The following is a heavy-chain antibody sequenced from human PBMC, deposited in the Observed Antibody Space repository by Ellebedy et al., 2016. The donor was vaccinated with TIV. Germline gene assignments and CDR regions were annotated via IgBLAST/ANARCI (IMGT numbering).Heavy chain of an antibody. V-gene: IGHV1-18*04. CDR3: ARDRDGSSSSDFQH. CDR2: IGTYEGNT. D-gene: IGHD6-6*01. CDR1: GYTFTTYG. J-gene: IGHJ1*01. Sequence: AASVTVSCKASGYTFTTYGITWVRQAPGQGPEWMGWIGTYEGNTKYAHKPQGRVTMTRDTSTSTAYMELRSLRSDDTAVYYCARDRDGSSSSDFQHWGPGTLVTVSS.